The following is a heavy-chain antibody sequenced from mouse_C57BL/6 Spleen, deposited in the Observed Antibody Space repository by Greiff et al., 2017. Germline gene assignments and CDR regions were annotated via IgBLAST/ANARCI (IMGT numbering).Heavy chain of an antibody. Sequence: EVKVVESGPELVKPGASVKISCKASGYSFTDYNMNWVKQSNGKSLEWIGVINPNYGTTSYNQKFKGKATLTVDQSSSTAYMQLNSLTSEDSAVYYCARGDLIYDGYYDAMDYWGQGTSVTVSS. CDR3: ARGDLIYDGYYDAMDY. V-gene: IGHV1-39*01. CDR2: INPNYGTT. D-gene: IGHD2-3*01. J-gene: IGHJ4*01. CDR1: GYSFTDYN.